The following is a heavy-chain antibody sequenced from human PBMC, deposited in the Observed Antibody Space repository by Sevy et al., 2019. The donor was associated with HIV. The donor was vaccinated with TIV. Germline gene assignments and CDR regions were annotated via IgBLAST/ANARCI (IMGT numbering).Heavy chain of an antibody. CDR1: GFTFSSYS. CDR3: ARGRCSTSCYAFDY. D-gene: IGHD2-2*01. Sequence: GGSPRLSRAASGFTFSSYSMNWVRQAPGKGLEWVSYISSSSSTIYYADSVKGRFTISRDNAKNSLYLQMNSLRAEDTAVYYCARGRCSTSCYAFDYWGQGTLVTVSS. J-gene: IGHJ4*02. V-gene: IGHV3-48*01. CDR2: ISSSSSTI.